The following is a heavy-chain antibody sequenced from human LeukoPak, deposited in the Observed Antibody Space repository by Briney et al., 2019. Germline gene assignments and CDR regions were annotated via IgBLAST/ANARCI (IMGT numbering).Heavy chain of an antibody. CDR3: ARDTYDYGLGSDRSTMNWLDP. Sequence: SVKVSCKYSEYTFTSYAMHWLLQAPGQRLEWMGCINAGNGNTKYSQKFQGRVTITRDTSASTAYMELSSLSSEVTDVYYCARDTYDYGLGSDRSTMNWLDPWGQGTMVTVSS. V-gene: IGHV1-3*01. J-gene: IGHJ5*02. CDR1: EYTFTSYA. D-gene: IGHD3-10*01. CDR2: INAGNGNT.